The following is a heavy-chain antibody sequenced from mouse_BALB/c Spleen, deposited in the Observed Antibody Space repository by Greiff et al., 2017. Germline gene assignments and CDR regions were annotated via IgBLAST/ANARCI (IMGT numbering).Heavy chain of an antibody. CDR3: ARHRYYAMDY. CDR1: GYSITSDYA. Sequence: DVQLQESGPGLVKPSQSLSLTCTVTGYSITSDYAWNWIRQFPGNKLEWMGYISYSGSTSYNPSLKSRISITRDTSKNQFFLQLNSVTTEDTATYYCARHRYYAMDYWGQGTSVTVSS. D-gene: IGHD3-1*01. J-gene: IGHJ4*01. V-gene: IGHV3-2*02. CDR2: ISYSGST.